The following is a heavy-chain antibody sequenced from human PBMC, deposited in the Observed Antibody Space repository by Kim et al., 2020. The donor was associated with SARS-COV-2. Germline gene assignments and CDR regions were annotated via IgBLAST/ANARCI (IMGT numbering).Heavy chain of an antibody. Sequence: VKVRFTISRDNSKNTLYLQMNSLRAEDTAVYYCARGYDYVWGSYRRDAFDIWGQGTMVTVSS. V-gene: IGHV3-30*14. CDR3: ARGYDYVWGSYRRDAFDI. J-gene: IGHJ3*02. D-gene: IGHD3-16*02.